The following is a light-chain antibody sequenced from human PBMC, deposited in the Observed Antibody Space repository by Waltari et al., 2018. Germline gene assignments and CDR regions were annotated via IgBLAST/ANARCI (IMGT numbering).Light chain of an antibody. CDR2: KSS. CDR1: QSIISS. CDR3: QQYHSFPFT. Sequence: DIQMTQSPSTLSASVRDSVTITCRASQSIISSLAWYQQKPGKAPKLMYYKSSNLETGVPSRFSGSGSATDFALTISSLQPDDFATYYCQQYHSFPFTFGQGTRLEIK. V-gene: IGKV1-5*03. J-gene: IGKJ2*01.